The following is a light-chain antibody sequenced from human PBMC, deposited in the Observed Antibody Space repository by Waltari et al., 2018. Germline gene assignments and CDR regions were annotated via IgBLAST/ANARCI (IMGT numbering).Light chain of an antibody. CDR1: QAINNY. Sequence: DSQMTQSPSSLSASVGDRFTITCRASQAINNYLSWYQQKPGKAPKRLIYYASSLESGVPSRFSGSGSGTDYTLTISSLQPEDIATYYCQQYDNFPLTFGGGTKVEIK. J-gene: IGKJ4*01. CDR3: QQYDNFPLT. V-gene: IGKV1-33*01. CDR2: YAS.